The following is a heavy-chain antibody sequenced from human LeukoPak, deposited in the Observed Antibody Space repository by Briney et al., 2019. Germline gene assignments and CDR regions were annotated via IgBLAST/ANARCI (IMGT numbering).Heavy chain of an antibody. D-gene: IGHD3-16*02. V-gene: IGHV4-59*12. J-gene: IGHJ4*02. CDR3: ARDRSYVWGSYRYTVDYFDY. Sequence: PSETLSLTSIVSGGSISSYYWSWIRQPPGKGLEWIGYIYYSGSTNYNPSLKSRVTISVDTSKNQFSLKLSSVTAADTAVYYCARDRSYVWGSYRYTVDYFDYWGQGTLVTVSS. CDR1: GGSISSYY. CDR2: IYYSGST.